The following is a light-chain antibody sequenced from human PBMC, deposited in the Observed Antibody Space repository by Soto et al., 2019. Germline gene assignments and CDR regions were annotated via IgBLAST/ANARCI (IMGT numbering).Light chain of an antibody. CDR1: QGISRS. CDR2: SAS. CDR3: QQADTFPIN. V-gene: IGKV1-12*01. J-gene: IGKJ5*01. Sequence: DMPMTQSPSSFSSYAGDSGTITCQASQGISRSLAWYQQKPGKAPKLLIYSASSLQSGVPSRFSGSGFGTDFTLTISSLQPEDFATYYCQQADTFPINFGKGTQLEIK.